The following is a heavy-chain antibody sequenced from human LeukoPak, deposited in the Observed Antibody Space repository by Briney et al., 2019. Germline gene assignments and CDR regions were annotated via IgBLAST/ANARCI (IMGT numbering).Heavy chain of an antibody. Sequence: KPSETLSLTCSVSGGSVSSGSYDWGWIRQPPGKGLEWIGYIYYSGSTNYNPSLKSRVTISVDSSKNQFSLKMTSVTAAGPALSYCTRDVPGYSDSSGSYNYFDSRGQGTLVTVSS. V-gene: IGHV4-61*01. CDR1: GGSVSSGSYD. CDR3: TRDVPGYSDSSGSYNYFDS. J-gene: IGHJ5*01. D-gene: IGHD3-22*01. CDR2: IYYSGST.